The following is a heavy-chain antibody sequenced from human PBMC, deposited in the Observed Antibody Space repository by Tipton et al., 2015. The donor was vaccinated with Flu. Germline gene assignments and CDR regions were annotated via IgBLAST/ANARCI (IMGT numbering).Heavy chain of an antibody. CDR1: GFSISNGYY. J-gene: IGHJ5*01. CDR3: ARRDYSNYVSEPKNWFDS. CDR2: TYRNGDT. D-gene: IGHD4-11*01. Sequence: TLSLTCTVSGFSISNGYYWGWLRQPPGKGLEWIGSTYRNGDTSYNPSLKSRVTISVDMSQNRFSLNLRSVTAADTAVYFCARRDYSNYVSEPKNWFDSWGQGALVTVSS. V-gene: IGHV4-38-2*02.